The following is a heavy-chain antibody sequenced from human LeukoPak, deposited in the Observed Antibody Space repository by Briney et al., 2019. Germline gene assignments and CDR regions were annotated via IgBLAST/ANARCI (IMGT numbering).Heavy chain of an antibody. CDR1: GGSISSSSYY. J-gene: IGHJ3*02. Sequence: SETLSLTCTVSGGSISSSSYYWGWIRQPPGKGLEWIGSIYYGGSTYYNPSLKSRVTISVDTSKNQFSLKLSSVTAADTAVYYCASRVVVVPAANEGAFDIWGQGTMVTVSS. CDR2: IYYGGST. D-gene: IGHD2-2*01. V-gene: IGHV4-39*07. CDR3: ASRVVVVPAANEGAFDI.